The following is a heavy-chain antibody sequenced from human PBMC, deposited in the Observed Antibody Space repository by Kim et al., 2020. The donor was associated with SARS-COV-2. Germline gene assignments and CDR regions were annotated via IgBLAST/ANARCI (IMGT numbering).Heavy chain of an antibody. CDR3: ARDRGVILYGSGNYYRADFDN. CDR2: ISAYNGNT. V-gene: IGHV1-18*01. D-gene: IGHD3-10*01. J-gene: IGHJ4*02. CDR1: GYTFSTYG. Sequence: ASVKVSCKASGYTFSTYGISWVRQAPGQGLEWMGWISAYNGNTKYAQKFQLRVTMTTDTSTTTAYMELRRLTSDDTAVYYCARDRGVILYGSGNYYRADFDNWGQGTQVTVSS.